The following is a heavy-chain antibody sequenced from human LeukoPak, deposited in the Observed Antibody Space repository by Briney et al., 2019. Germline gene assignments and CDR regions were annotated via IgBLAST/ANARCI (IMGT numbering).Heavy chain of an antibody. CDR2: IYPGDSDT. CDR3: ARGAIEMGTTNAFDI. V-gene: IGHV5-51*01. CDR1: GYNFINYW. Sequence: GESLKISCKGSGYNFINYWIGWVRQMPGKGLEWMGVIYPGDSDTRYSPSFQGQVTISVDKSISTAYVQWSSLKASDTAMYHCARGAIEMGTTNAFDIWGQGTMVTVSS. J-gene: IGHJ3*02. D-gene: IGHD5-24*01.